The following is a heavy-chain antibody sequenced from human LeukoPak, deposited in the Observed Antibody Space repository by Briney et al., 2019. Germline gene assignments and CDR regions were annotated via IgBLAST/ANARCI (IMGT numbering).Heavy chain of an antibody. D-gene: IGHD2-15*01. J-gene: IGHJ4*02. V-gene: IGHV3-30*04. CDR1: GFTFSSYA. CDR2: ISYDGSNK. Sequence: PGGSLRLTCAASGFTFSSYAMHWVRQAPGKGLEWVAVISYDGSNKYYADSVKGRFTISRDNSKNTLYLQMNSLRADDTAVYYCARESTVILYYFDYWGQGTLVTVSS. CDR3: ARESTVILYYFDY.